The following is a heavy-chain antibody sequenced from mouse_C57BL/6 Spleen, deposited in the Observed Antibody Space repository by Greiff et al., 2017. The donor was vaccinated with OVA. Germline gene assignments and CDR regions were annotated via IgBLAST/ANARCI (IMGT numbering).Heavy chain of an antibody. V-gene: IGHV1-55*01. CDR1: GYTFTSYW. D-gene: IGHD2-4*01. Sequence: QVHVKQPGAELVKPGASVKMSCKASGYTFTSYWITWVKQRPGQGLEWIGDIYPGSGSTNYNEKFKSKATLTVDTSSSTAYMQLSSLTSEDSAVYYCARNYDYDEDYFDYWGQGTTLTVSS. CDR3: ARNYDYDEDYFDY. J-gene: IGHJ2*01. CDR2: IYPGSGST.